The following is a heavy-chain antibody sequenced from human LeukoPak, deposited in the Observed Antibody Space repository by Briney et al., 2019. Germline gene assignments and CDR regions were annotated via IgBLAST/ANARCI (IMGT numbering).Heavy chain of an antibody. CDR3: AKDRVLGATDVFDY. Sequence: GGSLRLSCAASRFTFSSYSMNWVRQAPGKGLEWVSAISGSGGSTYYADSMKGRFTISRDNSKNTLYLQMNSLRAEDTAVYYCAKDRVLGATDVFDYWGQGTLVTVSS. CDR2: ISGSGGST. J-gene: IGHJ4*02. CDR1: RFTFSSYS. D-gene: IGHD1-26*01. V-gene: IGHV3-23*01.